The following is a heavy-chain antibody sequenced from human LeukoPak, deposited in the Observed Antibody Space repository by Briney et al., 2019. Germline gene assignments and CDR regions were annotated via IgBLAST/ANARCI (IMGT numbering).Heavy chain of an antibody. V-gene: IGHV1-24*01. Sequence: ASVKVSCKVSGYTLTELSMHWVRQAPGKGLEWMGGFDPEDGETTYAQKFQGRVTMTKDTSTDTAYMELSSLSSEDTAVYYCATATHHFYMDVWGKGTTVTVSS. J-gene: IGHJ6*03. CDR2: FDPEDGET. CDR1: GYTLTELS. CDR3: ATATHHFYMDV.